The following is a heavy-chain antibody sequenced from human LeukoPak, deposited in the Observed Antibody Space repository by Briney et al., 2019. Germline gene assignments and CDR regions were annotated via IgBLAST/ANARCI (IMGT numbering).Heavy chain of an antibody. CDR2: VRTYNGDT. V-gene: IGHV1-18*01. CDR3: ARGTYMDV. J-gene: IGHJ6*03. CDR1: GYTFTSYG. Sequence: ASVKVSCKASGYTFTSYGISWARQAPGQGLEWMGWVRTYNGDTNYAQRLQGRVTMTTDTSTSTAYMELRSLTSDDTAVYYCARGTYMDVWGKGTTVTVSS.